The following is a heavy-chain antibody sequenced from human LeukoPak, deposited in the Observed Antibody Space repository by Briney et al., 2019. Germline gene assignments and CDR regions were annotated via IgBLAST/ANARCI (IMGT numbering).Heavy chain of an antibody. J-gene: IGHJ3*02. CDR3: ARVDYDILTGYYIYAFDI. CDR1: GFTFSSYS. D-gene: IGHD3-9*01. Sequence: GGSQRLSCAASGFTFSSYSMNWVRQAPGKGLEWVSSISGSSSYIYYADSVKGRFTISRDNAKNSLYLQMNSLRAEDTAVYYCARVDYDILTGYYIYAFDIWGQGTMVTVSS. V-gene: IGHV3-21*01. CDR2: ISGSSSYI.